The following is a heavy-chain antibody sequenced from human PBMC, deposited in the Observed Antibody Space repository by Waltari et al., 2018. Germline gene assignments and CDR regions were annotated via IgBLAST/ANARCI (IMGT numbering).Heavy chain of an antibody. J-gene: IGHJ4*02. CDR2: ISYDGSNK. Sequence: QVQLVESVGGVVQPGRSLRLSCAASGFTFSSSAMHWVRQAPGKGLEWVAVISYDGSNKYYADSVKGRFTISRDNSKNTLYLQMNSLRAEDTAVYYCARPPYYYDSSGYLDYWGQGTLVTVSS. D-gene: IGHD3-22*01. CDR3: ARPPYYYDSSGYLDY. V-gene: IGHV3-30-3*01. CDR1: GFTFSSSA.